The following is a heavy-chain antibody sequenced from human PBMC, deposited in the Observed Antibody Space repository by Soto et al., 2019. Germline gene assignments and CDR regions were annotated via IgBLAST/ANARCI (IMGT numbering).Heavy chain of an antibody. CDR3: AHLVVAGITDYFDS. V-gene: IGHV2-5*02. Sequence: QITLKESGPTLVKPTQTLTLTCTFSGFSLSTSGVGVGWIRQPPGKALEWLTFIYWDDDKRNSPFLKSRLTITKDTPKNQVVLTMTNMDPVDTATYYCAHLVVAGITDYFDSWGQGTLVTVSS. D-gene: IGHD2-15*01. CDR2: IYWDDDK. J-gene: IGHJ4*02. CDR1: GFSLSTSGVG.